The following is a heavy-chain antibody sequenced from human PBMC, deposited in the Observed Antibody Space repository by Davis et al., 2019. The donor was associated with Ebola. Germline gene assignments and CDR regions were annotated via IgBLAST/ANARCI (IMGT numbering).Heavy chain of an antibody. V-gene: IGHV3-30*03. D-gene: IGHD3-10*01. J-gene: IGHJ4*02. Sequence: PGGSLRLSCAASGFTFSSYGMHWVRQAPGKGLEWVAVISYDGSNKYYADSVKGRFTISRDNSKNTLYLQMNSLRAEDTAVYYCARERITMVRGVIITMRYFDYWGQGTLVTVSS. CDR1: GFTFSSYG. CDR2: ISYDGSNK. CDR3: ARERITMVRGVIITMRYFDY.